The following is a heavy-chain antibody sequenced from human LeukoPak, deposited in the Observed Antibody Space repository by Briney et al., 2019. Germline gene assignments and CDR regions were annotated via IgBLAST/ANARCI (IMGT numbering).Heavy chain of an antibody. J-gene: IGHJ4*02. D-gene: IGHD6-13*01. V-gene: IGHV1-2*02. CDR2: INPNSGGT. CDR3: AREVRAAAGTPAYDY. Sequence: GASVKVPCKASGYTFTGYYMHWVRQAPGQGLEWMGWINPNSGGTNYAQKFQGRVTMTRDTSISTAYMELSRLRSDDTAVYYCAREVRAAAGTPAYDYWGQGTLVTVSS. CDR1: GYTFTGYY.